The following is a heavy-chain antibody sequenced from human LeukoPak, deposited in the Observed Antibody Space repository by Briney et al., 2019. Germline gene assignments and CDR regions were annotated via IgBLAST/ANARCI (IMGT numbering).Heavy chain of an antibody. D-gene: IGHD3-10*01. V-gene: IGHV4-59*01. Sequence: SETLSLTCTVSGGSISSYYWSWIRQPPGKGLEWIGYIYYSGSTNYNPSLKSRVTISVDTSKNQFSLKLSSVTAVDTAVYYCARALGWHGEGDYWGQGTLVTVSS. CDR1: GGSISSYY. J-gene: IGHJ4*02. CDR2: IYYSGST. CDR3: ARALGWHGEGDY.